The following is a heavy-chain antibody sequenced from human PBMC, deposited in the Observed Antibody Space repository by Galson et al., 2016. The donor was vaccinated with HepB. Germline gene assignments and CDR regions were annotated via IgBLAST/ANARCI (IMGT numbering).Heavy chain of an antibody. CDR1: GFTFSDYA. CDR3: AKGAPYYYDSSGYYGPGDF. V-gene: IGHV3-23*01. CDR2: ISGRGGGT. Sequence: SLRLSCAASGFTFSDYALNWVRQAPGKGLEWVSTISGRGGGTYYADSVKGRFTISRDNSKNTLFLQMNSLRAEETARYYCAKGAPYYYDSSGYYGPGDFWGQGTQVTVSS. J-gene: IGHJ4*02. D-gene: IGHD3-22*01.